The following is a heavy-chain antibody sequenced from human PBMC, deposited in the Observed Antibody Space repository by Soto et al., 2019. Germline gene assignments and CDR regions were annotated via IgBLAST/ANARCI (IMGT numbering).Heavy chain of an antibody. V-gene: IGHV3-15*07. CDR2: IKSKADGGTT. CDR1: GFSLTNVW. CDR3: SHGYEQYFES. J-gene: IGHJ4*02. Sequence: EVQLVESGGGLVKPGGSLRLSCAVSGFSLTNVWMNWVRQAPGKGLEWVGRIKSKADGGTTDYAAPVKGRFIISRDESKDTFYLEMNRLKIEDTAVYYCSHGYEQYFESWGQGTLVTVSS. D-gene: IGHD5-18*01.